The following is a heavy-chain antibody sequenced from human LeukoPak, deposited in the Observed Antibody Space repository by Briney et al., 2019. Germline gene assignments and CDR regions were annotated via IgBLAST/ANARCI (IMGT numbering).Heavy chain of an antibody. CDR3: ARRRDSSGYHNWFDP. J-gene: IGHJ5*02. D-gene: IGHD3-22*01. V-gene: IGHV1-69*13. CDR1: GYTFTGYY. Sequence: SVKDSCKASGYTFTGYYMHWVRQAPGQGLEWMGGIIPIFGTANYAQKFQGRVTITADESTSTAYMELSSLRSEDTAVYYCARRRDSSGYHNWFDPWGQGTLVTVSS. CDR2: IIPIFGTA.